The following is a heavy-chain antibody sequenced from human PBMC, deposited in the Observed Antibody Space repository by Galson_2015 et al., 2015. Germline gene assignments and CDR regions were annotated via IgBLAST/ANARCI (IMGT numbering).Heavy chain of an antibody. V-gene: IGHV3-9*01. CDR1: GFTFDDYA. CDR2: ISYNSAYI. J-gene: IGHJ2*01. Sequence: SLRLSCAASGFTFDDYAMQWVRQAPGKGLEWVSGISYNSAYIDYADSVKGRFTISRDNAKNFLYLQMNSLRPEDTALYHCAKSGAGYNSLGYFDLWGRGTPVTVSS. D-gene: IGHD5-24*01. CDR3: AKSGAGYNSLGYFDL.